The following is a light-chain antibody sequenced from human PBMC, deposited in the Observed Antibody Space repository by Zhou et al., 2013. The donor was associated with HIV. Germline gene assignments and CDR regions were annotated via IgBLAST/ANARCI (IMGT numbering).Light chain of an antibody. J-gene: IGKJ1*01. CDR2: GAS. CDR3: QQYGSSQT. CDR1: QTITTK. Sequence: EVVITQSPATLSVSPGENVTLSCRASQTITTKLAWYRQKVGQAPRLLIYGASSRATGIPDRFSGSGSGTDFTLTISRLEPEDFAVYYCQQYGSSQTFGQGTKVEIK. V-gene: IGKV3-20*01.